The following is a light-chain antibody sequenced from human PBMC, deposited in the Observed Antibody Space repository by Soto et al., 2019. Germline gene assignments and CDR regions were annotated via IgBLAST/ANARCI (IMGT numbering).Light chain of an antibody. CDR2: AAS. CDR1: QSISSY. CDR3: QQTYTFPWT. J-gene: IGKJ1*01. Sequence: DIQMTQSPSSLSASVGDRVTITCRASQSISSYLNWYQQKPGKAPKLLIYAASSLQSGVPSRFSGSGSGTDFTLTISSLQPEDSATYYCQQTYTFPWTFGQGTRVDIK. V-gene: IGKV1-39*01.